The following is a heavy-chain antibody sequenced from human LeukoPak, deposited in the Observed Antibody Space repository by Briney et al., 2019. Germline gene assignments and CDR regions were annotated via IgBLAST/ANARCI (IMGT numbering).Heavy chain of an antibody. CDR3: ARGPYSGSYSNWFDP. Sequence: GGSLRLSCAASGFTFSDHYMDWVRQAPGKGLEWVGRTRNKANSYTTEYAASVKGRFTISRDDSKNSLYLQMNSLKTEDTAVYYCARGPYSGSYSNWFDPWGQGTLVTVSS. V-gene: IGHV3-72*01. D-gene: IGHD1-26*01. J-gene: IGHJ5*02. CDR1: GFTFSDHY. CDR2: TRNKANSYTT.